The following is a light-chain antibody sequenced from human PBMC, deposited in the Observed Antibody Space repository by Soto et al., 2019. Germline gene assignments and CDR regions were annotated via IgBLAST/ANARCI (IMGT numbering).Light chain of an antibody. CDR3: QQYYSVPWT. CDR2: WAS. J-gene: IGKJ1*01. Sequence: DIVMSQSPDSLAVSLGERATINCKSSQSVLYSSNNKNYLAWYQLKPEQPPKLLLYWASTRESGVPDRFSGSGSGTDFTLTISSLQAEDVAVYYCQQYYSVPWTFGQGTKVEIK. V-gene: IGKV4-1*01. CDR1: QSVLYSSNNKNY.